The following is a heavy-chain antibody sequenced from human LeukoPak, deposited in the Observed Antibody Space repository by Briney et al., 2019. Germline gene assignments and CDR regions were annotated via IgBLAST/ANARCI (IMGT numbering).Heavy chain of an antibody. CDR2: ISNSSTYK. CDR3: AREPLGDYDCWSGYVKPYYFDY. CDR1: GFTFSRYS. D-gene: IGHD3-3*01. J-gene: IGHJ4*02. V-gene: IGHV3-21*01. Sequence: GGSLRLSCAASGFTFSRYSMNWVRQPPGKGLEWVSSISNSSTYKYYADSVNGGFTIYRDSAKNLLFLQMNSLREEDMAVYYCAREPLGDYDCWSGYVKPYYFDYWGKGTLVTVAS.